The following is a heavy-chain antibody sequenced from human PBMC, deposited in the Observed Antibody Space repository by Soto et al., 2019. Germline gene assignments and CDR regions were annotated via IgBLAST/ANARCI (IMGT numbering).Heavy chain of an antibody. CDR1: GGSFSGYY. Sequence: SETLSLTCAVYGGSFSGYYWSWIRQPPGKGLEWIGEINHSGSTNYNPSLKSRVTISVDTSKNQFSLKLSSVTAADTAVYYCARDDGDYNYYGMDVWGQGTTVTVSS. D-gene: IGHD4-17*01. J-gene: IGHJ6*02. CDR2: INHSGST. CDR3: ARDDGDYNYYGMDV. V-gene: IGHV4-34*01.